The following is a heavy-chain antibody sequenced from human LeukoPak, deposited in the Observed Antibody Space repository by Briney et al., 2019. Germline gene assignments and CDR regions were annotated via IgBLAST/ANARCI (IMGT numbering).Heavy chain of an antibody. CDR2: IRYDGSNK. J-gene: IGHJ3*02. D-gene: IGHD2-2*01. CDR1: GFTFSSYG. Sequence: GGSLRLSCAASGFTFSSYGMHWVRQAPGKGLEWVAFIRYDGSNKYYADSVKGRFTISRDNSKNTLYLQMNSLRAEDTAVYYCAREEVVPAARSHDAFDIWGQGTMVTVSS. CDR3: AREEVVPAARSHDAFDI. V-gene: IGHV3-30*02.